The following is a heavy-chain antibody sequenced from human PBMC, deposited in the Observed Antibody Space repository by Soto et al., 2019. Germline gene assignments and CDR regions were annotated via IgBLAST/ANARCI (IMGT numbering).Heavy chain of an antibody. Sequence: ESGGGLVQPGGSLRLSCAASGFTFSSYAMSWVRQAPGKGLEWVSAISGSGGSTYYADSVKGRFTISRDNSKNTLYLQMNSLRAEDTAVYYCAKTSSSWYIDYYYYYGMDVWGQGTTVTVSS. CDR2: ISGSGGST. J-gene: IGHJ6*02. D-gene: IGHD6-13*01. V-gene: IGHV3-23*01. CDR3: AKTSSSWYIDYYYYYGMDV. CDR1: GFTFSSYA.